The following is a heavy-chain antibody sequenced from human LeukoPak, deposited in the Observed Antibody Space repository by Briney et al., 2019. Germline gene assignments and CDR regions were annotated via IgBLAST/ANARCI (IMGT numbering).Heavy chain of an antibody. CDR3: ARVSYYYDSSGYYNWFDP. V-gene: IGHV3-66*01. Sequence: GGSLRLSCAASGFTVSSNYMSWVRQAPGKGLEWVSVIYSGGSTYYADSVKGRFTISRDNAKNSLYLQMNSLRAEDTAVYYCARVSYYYDSSGYYNWFDPWGQGTLVTVSS. CDR1: GFTVSSNY. CDR2: IYSGGST. D-gene: IGHD3-22*01. J-gene: IGHJ5*02.